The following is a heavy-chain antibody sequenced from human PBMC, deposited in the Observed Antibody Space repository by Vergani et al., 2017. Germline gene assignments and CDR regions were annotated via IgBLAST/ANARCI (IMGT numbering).Heavy chain of an antibody. J-gene: IGHJ6*03. CDR1: GYSFTSYW. D-gene: IGHD3-3*01. CDR2: IYPGGSDT. Sequence: EVQLVQSGAEVKTPGESLKISCKGAGYSFTSYWIGWVRQMPGKGLEWMGMIYPGGSDTRYSPSFQGQVTISADKSITTAYLQWSSLKASDTAMYYCARHLFGVVPNYYYYMDVWGKGTTVTVSS. CDR3: ARHLFGVVPNYYYYMDV. V-gene: IGHV5-51*01.